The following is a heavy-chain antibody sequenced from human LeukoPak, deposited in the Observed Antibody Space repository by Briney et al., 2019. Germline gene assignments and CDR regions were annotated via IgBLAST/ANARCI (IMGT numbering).Heavy chain of an antibody. J-gene: IGHJ4*02. D-gene: IGHD6-13*01. CDR2: NYYSGST. Sequence: SETLSLTCTVSGGSISSYYWSWIRQPPGKGLEWIGYNYYSGSTNYNPSLKSRVTISVDTSKNQFSLKLSSVTAADTAVYYCAREFSSSSWYYFDYWGQGTLSPSPQ. CDR1: GGSISSYY. CDR3: AREFSSSSWYYFDY. V-gene: IGHV4-59*01.